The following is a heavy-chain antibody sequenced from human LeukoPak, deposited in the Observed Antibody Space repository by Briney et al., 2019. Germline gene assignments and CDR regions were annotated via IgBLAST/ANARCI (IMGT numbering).Heavy chain of an antibody. V-gene: IGHV4-34*01. D-gene: IGHD6-13*01. CDR1: GGSFSGYY. J-gene: IGHJ5*02. Sequence: SSETLSLTCAVYGGSFSGYYWSWIRQPPGEGLEWIGEINHSGSTNYNPSLKSRVTISVDTSKNHFSLKLSSVTAADTAVYYCASSKIGIAAAGPRFDPWGQGTLVTVSS. CDR3: ASSKIGIAAAGPRFDP. CDR2: INHSGST.